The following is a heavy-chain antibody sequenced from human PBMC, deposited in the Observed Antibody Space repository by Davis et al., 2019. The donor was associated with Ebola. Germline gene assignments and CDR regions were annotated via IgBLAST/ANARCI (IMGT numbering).Heavy chain of an antibody. CDR1: GFTFSSYA. CDR3: ARDGYNHYFDY. V-gene: IGHV3-30-3*01. Sequence: GESLKISCAASGFTFSSYAMHWVRQAPGKGLEWVAVISYDGSNKYYADSVKGRFTISRDNSKNTLYLQMNSLRAEDTAVYYCARDGYNHYFDYWGQGTLVTVSS. D-gene: IGHD5-24*01. CDR2: ISYDGSNK. J-gene: IGHJ4*02.